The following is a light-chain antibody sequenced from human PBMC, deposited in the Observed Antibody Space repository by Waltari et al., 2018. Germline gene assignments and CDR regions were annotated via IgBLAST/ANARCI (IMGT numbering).Light chain of an antibody. CDR3: SSYAGSSKGV. CDR1: SRDAGNYTR. V-gene: IGLV2-23*02. Sequence: QSALTPPASVSGSPGQSITISCTGTSRDAGNYTRVLWYQQHPGKAPELMIYAVSKRPSVGSDRFSGAKSGDMASLTISGLQPEDEAEYFCSSYAGSSKGVFGGGTKVTVL. J-gene: IGLJ2*01. CDR2: AVS.